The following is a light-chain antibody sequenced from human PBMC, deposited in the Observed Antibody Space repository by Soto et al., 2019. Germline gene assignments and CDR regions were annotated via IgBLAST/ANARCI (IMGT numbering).Light chain of an antibody. CDR3: QQFDSVPCT. Sequence: DIQMTQSPSSLSASVGDRVTITCQASQDINNYLIWYQHKPGTAPKLLIYDASTLGTGVSSRFSGGGSGTHFTFTISILQPEDIATYYCQQFDSVPCTFGQGTKLELK. V-gene: IGKV1-33*01. J-gene: IGKJ2*02. CDR1: QDINNY. CDR2: DAS.